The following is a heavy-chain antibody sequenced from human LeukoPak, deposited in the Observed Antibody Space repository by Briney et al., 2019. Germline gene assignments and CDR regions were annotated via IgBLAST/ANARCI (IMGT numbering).Heavy chain of an antibody. CDR3: AKDHPYYDILTGYQEYYFDY. V-gene: IGHV3-23*01. J-gene: IGHJ4*02. Sequence: GRTLSLSCADPGFTFSSYAMRWVSQAPGKGLKWVSAISGSGGSTYYADSVKGRFTISRDNSKNTLYLQMNSLRAEDTAVYYCAKDHPYYDILTGYQEYYFDYWGQVTLVTVAS. CDR1: GFTFSSYA. CDR2: ISGSGGST. D-gene: IGHD3-9*01.